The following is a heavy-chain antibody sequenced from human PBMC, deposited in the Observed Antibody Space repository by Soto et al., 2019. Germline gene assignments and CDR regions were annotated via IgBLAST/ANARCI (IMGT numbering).Heavy chain of an antibody. CDR3: AKMGSSSWSPHYYFDY. Sequence: EVQLVESGGGLVQPGGSLRLSCAASGFTFNNYAMGWVRQAPGKGLEWVSAITDSGDDTYYIDSVKGRFTISRDNSKSTLYLQMNSRRAEDTAIYYCAKMGSSSWSPHYYFDYWGQGTLVTVSS. J-gene: IGHJ4*02. CDR1: GFTFNNYA. V-gene: IGHV3-23*04. CDR2: ITDSGDDT. D-gene: IGHD2-2*01.